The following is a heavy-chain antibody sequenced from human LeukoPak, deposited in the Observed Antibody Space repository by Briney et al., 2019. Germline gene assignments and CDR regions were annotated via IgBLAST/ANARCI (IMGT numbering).Heavy chain of an antibody. J-gene: IGHJ5*02. V-gene: IGHV3-64*01. Sequence: GGSLRLSCAASGFTFSSYAMHWVRQAPGKGLEYVSVISSNGGSTYYANSVKGRFTISRDNSKNTLYLQMGSLRAEDMAVYYCARDSCSGGSCYMDPWGQGTLVTVSS. D-gene: IGHD2-15*01. CDR1: GFTFSSYA. CDR3: ARDSCSGGSCYMDP. CDR2: ISSNGGST.